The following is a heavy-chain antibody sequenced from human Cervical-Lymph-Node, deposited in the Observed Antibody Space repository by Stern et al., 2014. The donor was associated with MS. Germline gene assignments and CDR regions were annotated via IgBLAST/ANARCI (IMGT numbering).Heavy chain of an antibody. V-gene: IGHV4-59*08. Sequence: QVQLVESGPGLVKPSETLSLTCTVSGGSTSSYYWSWIRQPPGKGLEWIGYISSSGGTKYNPSPQSPCTISLDTSKNQFSLNLRSVTAADTAVYYCARGYTTSSGRPDYWGQGTLVTVSS. D-gene: IGHD6-6*01. CDR3: ARGYTTSSGRPDY. J-gene: IGHJ4*02. CDR2: ISSSGGT. CDR1: GGSTSSYY.